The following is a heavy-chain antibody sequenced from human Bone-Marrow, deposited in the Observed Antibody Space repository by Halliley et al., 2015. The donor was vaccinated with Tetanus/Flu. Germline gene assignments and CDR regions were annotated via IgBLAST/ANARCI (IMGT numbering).Heavy chain of an antibody. CDR2: ISSGGSHI. CDR3: ARGREGGADSPPNFDY. J-gene: IGHJ4*01. Sequence: SSISSGGSHISYPDSVLGRFTLSRDNAKDSLYLQMSSRGPEDTAVYYCARGREGGADSPPNFDYWGHGTLVTVSA. D-gene: IGHD1-26*01. V-gene: IGHV3-21*01.